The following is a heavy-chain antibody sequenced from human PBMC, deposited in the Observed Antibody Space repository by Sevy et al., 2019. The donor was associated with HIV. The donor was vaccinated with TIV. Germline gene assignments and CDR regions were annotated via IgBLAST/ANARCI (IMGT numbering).Heavy chain of an antibody. J-gene: IGHJ4*02. CDR1: GFTFGDYA. V-gene: IGHV3-49*04. D-gene: IGHD1-1*01. CDR3: TRWKGLQSIFDY. Sequence: GSLRLSCTTSGFTFGDYAMNWVRQAPGKGLEWVAFLKSKADGGTVDHAASVKGIFTISRDDSKSIAYLQMNDLTTEDTGVYYCTRWKGLQSIFDYWGQGALVTVSS. CDR2: LKSKADGGTV.